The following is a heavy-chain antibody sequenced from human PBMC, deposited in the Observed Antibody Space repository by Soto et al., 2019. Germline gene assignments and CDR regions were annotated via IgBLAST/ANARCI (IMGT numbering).Heavy chain of an antibody. D-gene: IGHD5-12*01. CDR3: AHISGVGYSGRSAHFDY. J-gene: IGHJ4*02. Sequence: QITLKASGPTLVKPTQTLTLTCTFSGFSLSTSGVGVGWISQPPGTALDRLALIYWDDDKRYSPSLKSRLTTTKDTSKHQVVLTMTNMDPVDTATYYCAHISGVGYSGRSAHFDYWGQGTLVTVSS. CDR2: IYWDDDK. V-gene: IGHV2-5*02. CDR1: GFSLSTSGVG.